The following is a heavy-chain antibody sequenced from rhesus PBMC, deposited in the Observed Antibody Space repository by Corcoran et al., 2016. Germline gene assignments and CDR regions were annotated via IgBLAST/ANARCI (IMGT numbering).Heavy chain of an antibody. V-gene: IGHV4-65*01. Sequence: QVQLQESGPGQVKPSETRCCTCAVSGGSVSSSNGWSWMRQPSGKGLEWIGDISGISGSTGYNHSLKSPVTISRDTSKNQFSLQLSSVTAADTAVYYCARGPPGTMIAGYYYWGQGVVVTVSS. CDR1: GGSVSSSNG. CDR2: ISGISGST. D-gene: IGHD3-3*01. J-gene: IGHJ6*01. CDR3: ARGPPGTMIAGYYY.